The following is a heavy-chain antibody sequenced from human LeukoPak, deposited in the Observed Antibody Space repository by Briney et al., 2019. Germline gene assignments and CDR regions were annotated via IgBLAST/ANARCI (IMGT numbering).Heavy chain of an antibody. CDR1: VGSITSSNW. V-gene: IGHV4-4*02. Sequence: PSESLSLTCDVSVGSITSSNWWSWVRQPPGKVLEWSGEICHSGSTNYNPSLKSRVTISVDKSKNQFSLKLTSVTAADTAVYFCATSGGLFDGKTRTNVPGGPDPWGQGTLVTVSS. D-gene: IGHD1-7*01. CDR3: ATSGGLFDGKTRTNVPGGPDP. CDR2: ICHSGST. J-gene: IGHJ5*02.